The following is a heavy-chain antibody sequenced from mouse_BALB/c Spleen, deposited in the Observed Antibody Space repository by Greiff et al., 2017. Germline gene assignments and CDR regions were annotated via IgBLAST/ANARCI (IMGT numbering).Heavy chain of an antibody. J-gene: IGHJ4*01. CDR1: GYTFTSYW. Sequence: LQQPGSELVRPGASVKLSCKASGYTFTSYWMHWVKQRHGQGLEWIGNIYPGSGSTNYDEKFKSKGTLTVDTSSSTAYIQLSSLTSEDSAVYYCARGYYGAMDYWGQGTSVTVSA. V-gene: IGHV1S22*01. D-gene: IGHD1-1*01. CDR3: ARGYYGAMDY. CDR2: IYPGSGST.